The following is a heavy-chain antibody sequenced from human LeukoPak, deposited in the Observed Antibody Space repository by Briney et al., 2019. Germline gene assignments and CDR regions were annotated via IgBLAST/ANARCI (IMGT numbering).Heavy chain of an antibody. Sequence: ASVKVSCKASGYTFTKYGVYWVRQAPGQTLEWLGWINPANGYAKYSQELQGRVTITRDTSASAAYLELSSLRSEDTAVYYCAIRDGYRDYWGQGTLVTVSS. V-gene: IGHV1-3*03. CDR2: INPANGYA. J-gene: IGHJ4*02. CDR1: GYTFTKYG. D-gene: IGHD5-24*01. CDR3: AIRDGYRDY.